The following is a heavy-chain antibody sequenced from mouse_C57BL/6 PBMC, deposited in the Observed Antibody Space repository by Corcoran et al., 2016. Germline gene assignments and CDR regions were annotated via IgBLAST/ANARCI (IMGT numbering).Heavy chain of an antibody. J-gene: IGHJ1*03. CDR3: AREDYYGSSSPWDFDV. D-gene: IGHD1-1*01. CDR1: GYTFTDYY. CDR2: INPNNGGT. Sequence: EVQLQQSGPELVKPGASVKISCKASGYTFTDYYMNWVKQSHGKSLEWIGDINPNNGGTSYNQKFKGKATLTVDKSSSTAYMELRSLTSEDSAVYYCAREDYYGSSSPWDFDVWGTGTTVTVSS. V-gene: IGHV1-26*01.